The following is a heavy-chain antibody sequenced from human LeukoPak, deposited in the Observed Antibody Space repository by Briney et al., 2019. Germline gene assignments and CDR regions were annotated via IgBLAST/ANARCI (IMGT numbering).Heavy chain of an antibody. J-gene: IGHJ5*02. D-gene: IGHD6-13*01. V-gene: IGHV1-2*02. CDR1: GYTFTGYY. CDR2: INPNSGGT. Sequence: ASVKVSCKASGYTFTGYYMHWVRQAPGQGLEWMGWINPNSGGTNYAQKFQGRVTMTRDTSISTAYMELSRLRSDDTAVYYCAKDSSSWYNEGVDNWFDPWGQGTLVTVSS. CDR3: AKDSSSWYNEGVDNWFDP.